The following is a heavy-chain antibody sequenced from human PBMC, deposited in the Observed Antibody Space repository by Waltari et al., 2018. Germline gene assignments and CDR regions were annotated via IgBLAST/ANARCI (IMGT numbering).Heavy chain of an antibody. V-gene: IGHV3-21*02. Sequence: EVELKQSGGGLVRPGGSLRLPCVASGFSIDTYTLTWVRQAPGKRLEWGSSIDSSSAYSDYTDSVKGRFSISRDNAKNSVYLQMNSLRAEDAGVYFCARDPTAAGDLDSWGQGTPVTVSS. D-gene: IGHD6-13*01. CDR3: ARDPTAAGDLDS. CDR2: IDSSSAYS. CDR1: GFSIDTYT. J-gene: IGHJ4*02.